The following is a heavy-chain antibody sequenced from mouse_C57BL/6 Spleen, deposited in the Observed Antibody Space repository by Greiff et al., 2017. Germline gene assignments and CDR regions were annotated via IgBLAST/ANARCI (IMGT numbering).Heavy chain of an antibody. CDR3: ARRRTGPYAMDY. CDR1: GYAFSSSW. D-gene: IGHD4-1*01. J-gene: IGHJ4*01. V-gene: IGHV1-82*01. CDR2: IYTGDGDT. Sequence: VMLVESGPELVKPGASVKISCKASGYAFSSSWMNWVKQRPGKGLEWIGRIYTGDGDTNYNGKFKGKATLTADKSSSTAYMQLSSLTSEDSAVYFCARRRTGPYAMDYWGQGTSVTVSS.